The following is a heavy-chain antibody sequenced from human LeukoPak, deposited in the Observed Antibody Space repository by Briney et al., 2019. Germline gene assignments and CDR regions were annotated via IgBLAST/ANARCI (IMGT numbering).Heavy chain of an antibody. CDR2: IGPTGFDR. Sequence: GGSLRLPCTTSGLTFSTSGFNWVRQAPGKGLEWVASIGPTGFDRYHADSIKGRFTISRDNANNFLYLQMDSLRAEDTAVYYCATETNGRHYDYWGQRTLLTVSS. D-gene: IGHD1-14*01. CDR1: GLTFSTSG. CDR3: ATETNGRHYDY. J-gene: IGHJ4*02. V-gene: IGHV3-21*06.